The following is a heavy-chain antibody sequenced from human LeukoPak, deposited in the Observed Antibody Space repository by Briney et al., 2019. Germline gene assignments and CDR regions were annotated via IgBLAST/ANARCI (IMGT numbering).Heavy chain of an antibody. D-gene: IGHD2-2*01. V-gene: IGHV3-21*04. Sequence: PGGSLRLSCAASGFTFSSYSMNWVRQAQGKGLEWVPSISSSGTYIYYADSMKGRFTISRDNAKNTLYLQMNSLRAEDTAVYYCANSPASSYFDYWGQGTLVTVSS. CDR3: ANSPASSYFDY. CDR2: ISSSGTYI. CDR1: GFTFSSYS. J-gene: IGHJ4*02.